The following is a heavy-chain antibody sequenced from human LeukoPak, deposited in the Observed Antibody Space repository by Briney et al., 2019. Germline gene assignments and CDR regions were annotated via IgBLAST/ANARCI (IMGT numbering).Heavy chain of an antibody. CDR2: TYYDSQWYR. D-gene: IGHD3-10*01. CDR1: GDSVSSNKAA. J-gene: IGHJ4*02. V-gene: IGHV6-1*01. Sequence: SQTLSLTCTISGDSVSSNKAAWNWIRQPPSRGLEWLGRTYYDSQWYRDYAVSVKSRMTVSPDTSKNRFSLHLNSVTPEDTAVYYCARNYYGSGSYYTLDSWGPGTLVTVSS. CDR3: ARNYYGSGSYYTLDS.